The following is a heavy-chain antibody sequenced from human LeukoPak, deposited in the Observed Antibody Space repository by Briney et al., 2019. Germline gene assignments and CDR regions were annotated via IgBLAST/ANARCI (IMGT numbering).Heavy chain of an antibody. Sequence: ASVKVSCKASGYTFTSYGINWVRQAPGQGLEWMGWISCYSGNIKYAQKFQGRVTMTTDPSTTTAYMELSSLRSEDTAVYYCARDLLYSSSSSGSSFLYWGQGTLVTVSS. CDR2: ISCYSGNI. V-gene: IGHV1-18*01. D-gene: IGHD6-13*01. J-gene: IGHJ4*02. CDR1: GYTFTSYG. CDR3: ARDLLYSSSSSGSSFLY.